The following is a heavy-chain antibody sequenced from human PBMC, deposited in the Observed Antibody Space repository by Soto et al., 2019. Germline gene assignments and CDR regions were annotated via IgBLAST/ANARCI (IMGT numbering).Heavy chain of an antibody. CDR3: ARDWGARPYAFDI. V-gene: IGHV3-74*01. CDR1: GFTFSSHW. D-gene: IGHD6-6*01. J-gene: IGHJ3*02. CDR2: IDSDGSST. Sequence: PGGSLRLSCAASGFTFSSHWMHWVRQAPGKGLVWVSRIDSDGSSTSDADSVMGRFTISRDNAKNTSHLQMYMLSAEDTAVYYCARDWGARPYAFDIWGQGTMVTVSS.